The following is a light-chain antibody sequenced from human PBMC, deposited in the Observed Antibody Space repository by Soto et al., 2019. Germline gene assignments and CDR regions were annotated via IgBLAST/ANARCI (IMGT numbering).Light chain of an antibody. CDR1: QSFSSSY. CDR2: GAS. J-gene: IGKJ1*01. CDR3: QQYGSSPWT. V-gene: IGKV3-20*01. Sequence: EIVLTQSPGTLSLSPGERATLSCRPSQSFSSSYLAWYQQKPGQAPRLLIYGASSRATGIPDRFSGSGSGTDFTLTISRLEPEDFAVYYCQQYGSSPWTFGQGTKVDIK.